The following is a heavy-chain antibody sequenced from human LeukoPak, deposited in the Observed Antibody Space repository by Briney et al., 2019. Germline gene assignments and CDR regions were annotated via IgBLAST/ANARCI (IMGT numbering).Heavy chain of an antibody. V-gene: IGHV1-46*01. CDR3: ARDYYDSSGYYGPIFLFDY. CDR2: INPSGGST. CDR1: GYTFTSYY. D-gene: IGHD3-22*01. J-gene: IGHJ4*02. Sequence: ASVKVSCKASGYTFTSYYMHWVRQAPGQGLEWMGIINPSGGSTSYAQKFQGRVTMTRDTSTSTVYMELSSLRSEDTAMYYCARDYYDSSGYYGPIFLFDYWGQGTLVTVSS.